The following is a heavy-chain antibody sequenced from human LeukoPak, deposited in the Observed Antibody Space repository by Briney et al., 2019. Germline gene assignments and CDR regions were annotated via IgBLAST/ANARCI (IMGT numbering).Heavy chain of an antibody. CDR3: AKDIYGSGSYSSWAFDI. D-gene: IGHD3-10*01. J-gene: IGHJ3*02. CDR2: IIPIFGTA. Sequence: ASVKVSCKTSGGTFNTYAITWVRQAPGQGLEWMGGIIPIFGTANYAQKFQGRVSITTDESTSTAYMELSSLRAEDTALYYCAKDIYGSGSYSSWAFDIWGQGTMVTVSS. V-gene: IGHV1-69*05. CDR1: GGTFNTYA.